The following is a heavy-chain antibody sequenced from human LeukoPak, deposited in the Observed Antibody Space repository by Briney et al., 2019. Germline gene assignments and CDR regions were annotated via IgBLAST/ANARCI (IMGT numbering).Heavy chain of an antibody. CDR3: ARAAGYSYGPFDY. Sequence: PGGSLRLSCAASGFTFSSYSMNWVRQAPGKGLEWVSSISSGSSYIYYADSVKGRFTISRDNAKNSLYLQMNSLRAEDTAVYYCARAAGYSYGPFDYWGQGTLVTVSS. D-gene: IGHD5-18*01. CDR1: GFTFSSYS. J-gene: IGHJ4*02. CDR2: ISSGSSYI. V-gene: IGHV3-21*01.